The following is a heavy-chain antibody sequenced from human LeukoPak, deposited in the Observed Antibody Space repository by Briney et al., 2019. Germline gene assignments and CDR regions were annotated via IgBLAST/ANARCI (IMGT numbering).Heavy chain of an antibody. D-gene: IGHD3-22*01. J-gene: IGHJ5*02. CDR2: IYSGGST. V-gene: IGHV3-53*01. CDR3: AREKSFYYDSSGYRFDP. Sequence: GGSLRLSCAASGFTVSSNYMGWVRQAPGKGLEWVSVIYSGGSTYYADSVKGRFTISRDNSKNTLYLQMNSLRAEDTAVYYCAREKSFYYDSSGYRFDPWGQGTLVTVSS. CDR1: GFTVSSNY.